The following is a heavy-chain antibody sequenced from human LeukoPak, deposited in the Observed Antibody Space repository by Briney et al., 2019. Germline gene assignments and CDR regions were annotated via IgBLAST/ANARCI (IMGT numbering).Heavy chain of an antibody. Sequence: SETLSLTCAVYGGSFSGYYWSWIRQPPGKGLEWIGEINHSGSTNYNPSLKSRVTISVDTSKNQFSLKLSSVTAADTAVYYCARHHISVVVVPAAKNAFDIWGQGTMVTVSS. D-gene: IGHD2-2*01. CDR1: GGSFSGYY. CDR3: ARHHISVVVVPAAKNAFDI. CDR2: INHSGST. J-gene: IGHJ3*02. V-gene: IGHV4-34*01.